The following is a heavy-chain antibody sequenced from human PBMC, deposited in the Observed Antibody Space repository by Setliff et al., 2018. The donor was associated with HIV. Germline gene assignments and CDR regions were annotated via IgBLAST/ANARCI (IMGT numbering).Heavy chain of an antibody. V-gene: IGHV4-61*08. CDR2: IHHSGGT. J-gene: IGHJ4*02. D-gene: IGHD6-13*01. Sequence: SETLSLTCTVSGGSVGGSGHYWTWIRQPPGKGLEWIGYIHHSGGTQYNPSLMSRLTMSVDSSKNQFSLSLSSVTAADTAVYYCARLPDINSWPFDYWARGTLVTVSS. CDR3: ARLPDINSWPFDY. CDR1: GGSVGGSGHY.